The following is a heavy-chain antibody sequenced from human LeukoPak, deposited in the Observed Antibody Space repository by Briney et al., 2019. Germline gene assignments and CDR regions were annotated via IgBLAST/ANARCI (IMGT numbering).Heavy chain of an antibody. D-gene: IGHD3-9*01. CDR2: IYYGGST. CDR3: ARNRAYYDILTGYRGPNWFDP. CDR1: GDSISSRSYY. J-gene: IGHJ5*02. Sequence: SETLSLTCSVAGDSISSRSYYWGWIRQPPGEGLEWIGSIYYGGSTYYNPSLKSRVTISVDTSKNQFSLKLSSVIAADTAVYYCARNRAYYDILTGYRGPNWFDPWGQGTLVTVSS. V-gene: IGHV4-39*07.